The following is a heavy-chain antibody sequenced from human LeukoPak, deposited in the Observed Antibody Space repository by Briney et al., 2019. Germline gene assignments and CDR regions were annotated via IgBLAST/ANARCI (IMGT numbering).Heavy chain of an antibody. CDR2: IIPIFGTA. CDR1: GGTFSSHA. D-gene: IGHD2-15*01. V-gene: IGHV1-69*06. Sequence: RASVKVSCKASGGTFSSHAISWVRQAPGQGLEWMGRIIPIFGTANYAQKFQGRVTITADKSTSTAYMELSSLRSEDTAVYYCARASIVVVVAAKVAAFDIWGQGTMVTVSS. CDR3: ARASIVVVVAAKVAAFDI. J-gene: IGHJ3*02.